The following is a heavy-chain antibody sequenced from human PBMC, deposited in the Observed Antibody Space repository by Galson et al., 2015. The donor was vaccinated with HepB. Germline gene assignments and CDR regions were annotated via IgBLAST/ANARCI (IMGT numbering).Heavy chain of an antibody. D-gene: IGHD5-18*01. V-gene: IGHV1-2*02. CDR3: ARSDTAMVIGDAFDI. CDR1: GYTFTGYY. CDR2: INPNSGGT. Sequence: SVKVSCKASGYTFTGYYMHWVRQAPGQGLEWMGWINPNSGGTNYAQKFQGRVTMTRDTSISTAYMELSRLRSDDTAVYYCARSDTAMVIGDAFDIWGQGTMVTVSS. J-gene: IGHJ3*02.